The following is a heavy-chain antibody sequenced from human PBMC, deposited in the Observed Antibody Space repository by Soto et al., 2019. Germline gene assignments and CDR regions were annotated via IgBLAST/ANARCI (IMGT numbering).Heavy chain of an antibody. D-gene: IGHD3-3*01. Sequence: GGSLRLSCAASGFTFSSYSMNWVRQAPGKGLEWVSSISSSSSYIYYADSVKGRFTISRDNAKNSLYLQMNSLRAEDTAVYYCARAGSGHSGGVDTYYDFWSGYLRGDYWGQGTRVTVSS. J-gene: IGHJ4*02. CDR2: ISSSSSYI. V-gene: IGHV3-21*01. CDR1: GFTFSSYS. CDR3: ARAGSGHSGGVDTYYDFWSGYLRGDY.